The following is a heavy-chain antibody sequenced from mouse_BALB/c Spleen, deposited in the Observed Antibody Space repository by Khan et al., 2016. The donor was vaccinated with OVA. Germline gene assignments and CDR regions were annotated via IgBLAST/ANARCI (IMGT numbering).Heavy chain of an antibody. D-gene: IGHD1-2*01. CDR3: ARGDTASYWYFDV. CDR2: IHPSDSDT. J-gene: IGHJ1*01. Sequence: QLQQPGAELVRPGASVKLSCKASGYSFTSYWMNWVKQRPGQGLEWIGLIHPSDSDTRLNQKFKDKATLTVDKSSSTAYMQLSSPTSEDSAVYYCARGDTASYWYFDVWGAGTTVTVSS. V-gene: IGHV1-74*04. CDR1: GYSFTSYW.